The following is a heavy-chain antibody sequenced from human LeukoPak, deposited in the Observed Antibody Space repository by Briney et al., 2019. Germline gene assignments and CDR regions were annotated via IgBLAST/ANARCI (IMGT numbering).Heavy chain of an antibody. CDR3: AKTDRGDGYSGY. V-gene: IGHV3-23*01. J-gene: IGHJ4*02. CDR1: GFTFSSYA. D-gene: IGHD2-15*01. CDR2: ISGSRGST. Sequence: GGSLRLSCAASGFTFSSYAMSWVRQAPGEGLEWVSAISGSRGSTYYADSVKGRFTISRDNSKNTLYLQMNSLRAEDTAVYYCAKTDRGDGYSGYWGQGTLVTVSS.